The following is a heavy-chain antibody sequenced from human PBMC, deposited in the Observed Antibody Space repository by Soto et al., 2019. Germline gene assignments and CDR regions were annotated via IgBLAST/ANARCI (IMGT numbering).Heavy chain of an antibody. CDR2: ISNYNSKT. J-gene: IGHJ4*02. CDR3: ARDYYYDSSGYYYGDDPPSDY. V-gene: IGHV1-18*01. Sequence: ASVKVSCKASGYSLTNYGFSWVRQAPGQGLEWVGWISNYNSKTKYAQKLQGRVTMTTDTSTSTAYMELRSLRSDDTAVYYCARDYYYDSSGYYYGDDPPSDYWGQGTLVTVSS. CDR1: GYSLTNYG. D-gene: IGHD3-22*01.